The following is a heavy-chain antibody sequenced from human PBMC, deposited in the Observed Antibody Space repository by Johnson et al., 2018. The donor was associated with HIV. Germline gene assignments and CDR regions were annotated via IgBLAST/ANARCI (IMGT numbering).Heavy chain of an antibody. V-gene: IGHV3-23*04. CDR3: AKWSDI. J-gene: IGHJ3*02. CDR2: ISGSGDST. Sequence: VQLVESGGSVVRPGGSLRLSCAASGFTFDDYGMSWVRQVPGKGLAWVSGISGSGDSTYYADSVKGRFTISRDNSQNTLYLQMNRLRVEDTAVYYCAKWSDIWGQGTMVTVSS. CDR1: GFTFDDYG.